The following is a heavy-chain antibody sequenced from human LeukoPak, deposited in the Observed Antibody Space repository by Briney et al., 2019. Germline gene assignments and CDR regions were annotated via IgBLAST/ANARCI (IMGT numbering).Heavy chain of an antibody. CDR3: ARLRDDDYGDYGWFDP. Sequence: SVKVSCKASGGTFSSYAISWVRQDPGQGLEWMGGIIPIFGTANYAQKFQGRVTITTDESTSTAYMELSRLRSEDTAVYYCARLRDDDYGDYGWFDPWGQGTLVTVSS. CDR2: IIPIFGTA. V-gene: IGHV1-69*05. J-gene: IGHJ5*02. CDR1: GGTFSSYA. D-gene: IGHD4-17*01.